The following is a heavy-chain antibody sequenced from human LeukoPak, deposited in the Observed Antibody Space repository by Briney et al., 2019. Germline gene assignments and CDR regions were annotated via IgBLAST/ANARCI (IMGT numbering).Heavy chain of an antibody. J-gene: IGHJ4*02. CDR3: ATLTTVVTAYYFDY. CDR2: IYYSGST. Sequence: SETLSLTCTVSGGSISSSSYYWGWIRQPPGKGLEWIGSIYYSGSTDYNPSLKSRVTISEDTSKSQFSLKLTSVTAADTAVYYCATLTTVVTAYYFDYWGQGTLVTVSS. V-gene: IGHV4-39*07. CDR1: GGSISSSSYY. D-gene: IGHD4-23*01.